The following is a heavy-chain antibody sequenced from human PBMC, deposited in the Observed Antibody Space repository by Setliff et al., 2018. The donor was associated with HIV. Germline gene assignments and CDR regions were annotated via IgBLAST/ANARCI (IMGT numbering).Heavy chain of an antibody. J-gene: IGHJ4*02. CDR3: ARGYCSSTSCYGIYYFDN. D-gene: IGHD2-2*01. CDR1: GYNFTSHD. V-gene: IGHV1-8*01. CDR2: MNPKGGNT. Sequence: GASVKVSCKASGYNFTSHDINWVRQAPGQGLEWMGWMNPKGGNTGYARKFQGRVTMTRKTSISTAYMELRSLRSDDTAVYYCARGYCSSTSCYGIYYFDNWGQGTPVTVS.